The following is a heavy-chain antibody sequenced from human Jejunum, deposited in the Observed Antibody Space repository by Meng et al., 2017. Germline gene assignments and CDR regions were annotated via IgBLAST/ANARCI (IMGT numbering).Heavy chain of an antibody. Sequence: GKSLKISCAASGFTFSGFAMGWVRQAPGKGLEWVSGIGSSGEETYYADSAKGRFTISRDFSMKTLYLQLNSLRAEDTAVYYCVKDGSGYFSNWYFDLWGRGTLVTVSS. V-gene: IGHV3-23*01. CDR1: GFTFSGFA. J-gene: IGHJ2*01. CDR3: VKDGSGYFSNWYFDL. CDR2: IGSSGEET. D-gene: IGHD3-22*01.